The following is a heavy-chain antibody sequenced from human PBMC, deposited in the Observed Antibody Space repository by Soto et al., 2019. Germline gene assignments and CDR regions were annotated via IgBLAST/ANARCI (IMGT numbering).Heavy chain of an antibody. CDR1: GASVSGDGSY. J-gene: IGHJ4*02. CDR3: ARDLGSEQWFFDN. CDR2: IHNSGGT. D-gene: IGHD6-19*01. Sequence: QVQLQESGPGLVKPSQTLSLTCLVSGASVSGDGSYCSWIRQHPGKGLEFIGYIHNSGGTYSNPSLENRVAMSIDTSKNQFSLRLSSVTAADSAVYFCARDLGSEQWFFDNWGQGILVTVSS. V-gene: IGHV4-31*03.